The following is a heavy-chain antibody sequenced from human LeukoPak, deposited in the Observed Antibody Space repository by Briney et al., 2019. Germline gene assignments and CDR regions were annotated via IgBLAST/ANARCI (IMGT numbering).Heavy chain of an antibody. CDR2: ISYDGSVE. V-gene: IGHV3-30*04. J-gene: IGHJ4*02. Sequence: GGSLRLSCAASGFTFSNYAMHWVRQAPGKGLEWVALISYDGSVEKNAASVKGRFTISRDNSKNTLYLQMNSLRTDDTAVYYCARALGSSWDSSLDSWGQGTLVPVSS. CDR1: GFTFSNYA. D-gene: IGHD6-13*01. CDR3: ARALGSSWDSSLDS.